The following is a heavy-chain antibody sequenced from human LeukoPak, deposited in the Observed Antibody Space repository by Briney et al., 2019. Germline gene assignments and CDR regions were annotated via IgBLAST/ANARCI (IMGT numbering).Heavy chain of an antibody. V-gene: IGHV3-48*04. CDR1: GFTFSSYS. CDR2: ISSGSSTT. CDR3: AKDRVYDILTGSPGFDY. Sequence: GGSLRLSCAASGFTFSSYSMNWVRQAPGKGLEWVSYISSGSSTTYYADSVKGRFTISRDNAKNSLYLQMNSLRAEDTAVYYCAKDRVYDILTGSPGFDYWGQGTLVTVSS. J-gene: IGHJ4*02. D-gene: IGHD3-9*01.